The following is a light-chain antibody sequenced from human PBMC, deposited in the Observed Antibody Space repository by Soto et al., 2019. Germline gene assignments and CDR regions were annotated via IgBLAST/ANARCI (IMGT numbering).Light chain of an antibody. Sequence: DIVVTQSPESLAVSLGERATINCQSSQSLFYNSDNKNYLRWYQQKPGQPPKLLIYWASTRESGVPDRFSGAGSGTDFTLTITSVQAEDVAVYYCQQYYDTPLTFGGETKVEI. J-gene: IGKJ4*01. CDR3: QQYYDTPLT. CDR2: WAS. V-gene: IGKV4-1*01. CDR1: QSLFYNSDNKNY.